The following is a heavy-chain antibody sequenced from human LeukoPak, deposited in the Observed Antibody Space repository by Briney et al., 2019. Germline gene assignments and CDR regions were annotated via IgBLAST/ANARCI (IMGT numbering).Heavy chain of an antibody. J-gene: IGHJ5*02. D-gene: IGHD3-22*01. CDR3: ARGGGSGYYNNWFDP. CDR2: IYYSGST. V-gene: IGHV4-59*01. Sequence: PSETLSLTCTVSGGSISSYYWSWIRQPPGKGLEWIGDIYYSGSTNYNPSLKSRVTISVDTSENHLSLKLSSVTAADTAVYYCARGGGSGYYNNWFDPWGQGTLVTVSS. CDR1: GGSISSYY.